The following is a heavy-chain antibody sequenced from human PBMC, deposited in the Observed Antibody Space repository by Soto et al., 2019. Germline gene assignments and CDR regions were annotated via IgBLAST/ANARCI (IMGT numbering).Heavy chain of an antibody. Sequence: EASVKVSCKASGGTFSSHGFSWVRQAPGQGLEWMGGIIPMYGTVDSAQKFQGRVTITADEFTSTVYMELSSLRSEDTAVYYCASRRHCSGGSCLDWFDPWGQGTLVTVSS. D-gene: IGHD2-15*01. J-gene: IGHJ5*02. CDR3: ASRRHCSGGSCLDWFDP. CDR1: GGTFSSHG. CDR2: IIPMYGTV. V-gene: IGHV1-69*13.